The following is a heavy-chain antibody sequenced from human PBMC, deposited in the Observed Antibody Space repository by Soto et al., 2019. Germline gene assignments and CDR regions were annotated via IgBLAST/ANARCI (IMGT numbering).Heavy chain of an antibody. Sequence: QITLKESGPTLVKPTQTLTLTCTFSGFSLSTSGVGVGGIRQPPGKALEWLALIYWDDDKRYSPSLKSRLTITKDTSKNQVVLTMTNMDTVDTATYYCAHVYGGYDNFDYWGQGTLVTVSS. J-gene: IGHJ4*02. CDR3: AHVYGGYDNFDY. CDR1: GFSLSTSGVG. CDR2: IYWDDDK. V-gene: IGHV2-5*02. D-gene: IGHD5-12*01.